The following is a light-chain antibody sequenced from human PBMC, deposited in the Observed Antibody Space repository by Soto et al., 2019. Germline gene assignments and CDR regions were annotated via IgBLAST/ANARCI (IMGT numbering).Light chain of an antibody. CDR2: WAS. V-gene: IGKV4-1*01. CDR3: QQYYATPFT. Sequence: DIVMTQSPDSLAVSLGERATINCKSSQSVLYSSNNKNYLAWYQQKPRQPPKLLLYWASTRESGVPDRFSGSGSGPDFSLTISSLQAEDVAVYYCQQYYATPFTFGPGTKVDI. CDR1: QSVLYSSNNKNY. J-gene: IGKJ3*01.